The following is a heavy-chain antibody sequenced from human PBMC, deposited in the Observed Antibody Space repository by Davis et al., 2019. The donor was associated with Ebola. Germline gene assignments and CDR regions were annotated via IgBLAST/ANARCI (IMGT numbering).Heavy chain of an antibody. CDR3: ARTPVNIVVVPAASRGLGAFDI. J-gene: IGHJ3*02. Sequence: ASVKVSCKASGYTFTGYYMHWVRQAPGQGLEWVGIINPIGGSTSYAQKFQGRVTMTRDTSTSTVYMELSSLRSEDTAVYYCARTPVNIVVVPAASRGLGAFDIWGQETMVTVSS. D-gene: IGHD2-2*01. CDR2: INPIGGST. CDR1: GYTFTGYY. V-gene: IGHV1-46*01.